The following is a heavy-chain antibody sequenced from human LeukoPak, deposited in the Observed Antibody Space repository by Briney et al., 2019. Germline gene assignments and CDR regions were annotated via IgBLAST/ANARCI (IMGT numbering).Heavy chain of an antibody. CDR1: GFTFSDYY. Sequence: GGSLRLSCAASGFTFSDYYMSWIRQAPRKGLEWVSDISSTSIYTNYADSVKGRFTISRDNAKNSLYLQMNSLRAEDTAVYYCAREDGYSSSWYSDYWGQGTLVTVSS. J-gene: IGHJ4*02. D-gene: IGHD6-13*01. CDR2: ISSTSIYT. V-gene: IGHV3-11*05. CDR3: AREDGYSSSWYSDY.